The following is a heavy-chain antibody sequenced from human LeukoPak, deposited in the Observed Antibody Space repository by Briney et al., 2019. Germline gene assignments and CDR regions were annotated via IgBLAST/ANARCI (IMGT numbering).Heavy chain of an antibody. D-gene: IGHD3-10*02. V-gene: IGHV4-30-4*01. J-gene: IGHJ6*02. CDR2: IYYSGST. CDR1: GGSISSGGYY. CDR3: ARVSLMSYYYYGMDV. Sequence: SETLSLTCTVSGGSISSGGYYWSWIRQPPGKGLEWIGYIYYSGSTYYNPSLKSRVTISVDTSKNQFSLKLSSVTAADTAVYYCARVSLMSYYYYGMDVWGQGTTVTVSS.